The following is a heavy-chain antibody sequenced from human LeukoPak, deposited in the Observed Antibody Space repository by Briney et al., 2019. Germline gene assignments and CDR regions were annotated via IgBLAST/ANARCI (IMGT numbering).Heavy chain of an antibody. J-gene: IGHJ6*03. D-gene: IGHD5-18*01. V-gene: IGHV1-69*06. CDR1: GGTFSSYA. Sequence: SVKVSCKASGGTFSSYAISWVRQAPGQGLEWMGGIIPIFGTANYAQKFQGRVTITADKSTSTAYMELSSLRSEDTAVYYCARGVRHTAMVSYYYYYMDVWGKGTTVTVSS. CDR3: ARGVRHTAMVSYYYYYMDV. CDR2: IIPIFGTA.